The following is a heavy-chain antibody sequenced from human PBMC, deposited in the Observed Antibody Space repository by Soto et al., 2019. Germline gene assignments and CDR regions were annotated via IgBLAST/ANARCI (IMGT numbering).Heavy chain of an antibody. CDR3: ARQGGIAAHGMDV. J-gene: IGHJ6*02. CDR2: IYHSGST. V-gene: IGHV4-4*02. CDR1: GGSISSSNW. Sequence: KSSETLSLTCAVSGGSISSSNWWSWVRQPPGKGLEWIGEIYHSGSTNYNPSLKSRVTISVDKSKNQFSLKLSSVTAADTAVYYCARQGGIAAHGMDVWGQGTTVTVSS. D-gene: IGHD6-6*01.